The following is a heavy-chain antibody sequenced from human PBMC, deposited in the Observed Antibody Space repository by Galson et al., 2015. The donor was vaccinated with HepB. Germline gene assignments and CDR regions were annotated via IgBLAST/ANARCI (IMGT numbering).Heavy chain of an antibody. CDR3: ATGGGAFTTYYMDV. CDR2: IYYSGST. CDR1: GGSISSYY. J-gene: IGHJ6*03. D-gene: IGHD3-16*01. V-gene: IGHV4-59*01. Sequence: ETLSLTCTVAGGSISSYYWSWIRQPPGKGLEWIGNIYYSGSTNYNPSLKSRVTISVDTSKNQFSLKLSSVTAADTAVYYCATGGGAFTTYYMDVWGKGTTVTVSS.